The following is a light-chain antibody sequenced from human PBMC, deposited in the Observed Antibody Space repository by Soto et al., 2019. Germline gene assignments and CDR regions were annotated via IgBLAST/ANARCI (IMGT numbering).Light chain of an antibody. CDR2: DXX. J-gene: IGLJ1*01. V-gene: IGLV2-14*01. CDR3: SSYTSSSLYV. Sequence: QSVLTQPASVSGSPGQSITISCTGTSSDVGGYNYVSWYQQHPGKAPKLMIYDXXXRPSGVSNRFSGSKSGNTASLTISXXXXXXXXDXYCSSYTSSSLYVFGTGTKLTVL. CDR1: SSDVGGYNY.